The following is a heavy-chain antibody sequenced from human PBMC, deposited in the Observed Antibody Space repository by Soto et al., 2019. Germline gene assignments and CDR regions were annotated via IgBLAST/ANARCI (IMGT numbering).Heavy chain of an antibody. Sequence: QVQLQESGPGLVKPSGTLSLTCAVSGGSISSSNWWSWVRQPPGKGLEWIGKIYHSGSTNYNPSPNNGDXXSXNXXKNQAPLTLTSVAAEHTAVYYCGRDMSIAAAGNDTWGQGTLVAVSS. J-gene: IGHJ1*01. CDR3: GRDMSIAAAGNDT. CDR2: IYHSGST. D-gene: IGHD6-13*01. CDR1: GGSISSSNW. V-gene: IGHV4-4*02.